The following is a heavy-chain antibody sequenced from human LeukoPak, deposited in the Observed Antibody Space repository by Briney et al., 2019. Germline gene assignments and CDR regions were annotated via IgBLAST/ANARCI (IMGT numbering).Heavy chain of an antibody. J-gene: IGHJ4*02. Sequence: SETLSLTCTVSGGSISSYYWSWIRQPPGKGLEWIGYMYYSGSTNYNPSLKSRVTISVDTSKNQFSLKLSSVTAADTAVYYCARDNDSSGYLDYWGQGTLVTVSS. D-gene: IGHD3-22*01. CDR1: GGSISSYY. V-gene: IGHV4-59*01. CDR3: ARDNDSSGYLDY. CDR2: MYYSGST.